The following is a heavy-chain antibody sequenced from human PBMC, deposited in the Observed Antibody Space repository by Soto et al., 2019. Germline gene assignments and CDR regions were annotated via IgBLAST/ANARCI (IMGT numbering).Heavy chain of an antibody. CDR1: GFTFNNYW. CDR3: ARESCSGGTCYAIFFDN. V-gene: IGHV3-7*01. D-gene: IGHD2-15*01. Sequence: GGSLRLSCVASGFTFNNYWMSWVRQAPGQGLEWVANIKRDGSDKYYVDSVKGRFTISRDNAKNSLYLQMNSLRAEDTAVYYCARESCSGGTCYAIFFDNWGQGTLVTVSS. CDR2: IKRDGSDK. J-gene: IGHJ4*02.